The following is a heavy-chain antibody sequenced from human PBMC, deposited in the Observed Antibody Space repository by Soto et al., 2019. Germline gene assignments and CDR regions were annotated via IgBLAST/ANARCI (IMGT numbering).Heavy chain of an antibody. J-gene: IGHJ4*02. CDR1: GGSISSSNW. V-gene: IGHV4-4*02. Sequence: KASETLSLTCAVSGGSISSSNWWSWVRQPPGKGLEWIGEIYHSGSTNYNPSLKSRVTISVDKSKNQFSLKLSSVTAADTAVYYCARAGLGYCSGGSCRFDYWGQGTLVTVS. CDR3: ARAGLGYCSGGSCRFDY. D-gene: IGHD2-15*01. CDR2: IYHSGST.